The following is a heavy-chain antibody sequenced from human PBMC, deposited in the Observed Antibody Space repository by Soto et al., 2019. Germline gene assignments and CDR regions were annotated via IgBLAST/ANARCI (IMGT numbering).Heavy chain of an antibody. D-gene: IGHD3-10*01. Sequence: PSETLSLTCTVSGGSISSYYWSWIRQPPGKGLEWIGYIYYSGSTNYNPSLKSRVTISVDTSKNQFSLKLSSVTAADTAVYYCAREAHGSGSYYYFDYWGQGTLVTVSS. V-gene: IGHV4-59*12. CDR3: AREAHGSGSYYYFDY. CDR1: GGSISSYY. J-gene: IGHJ4*02. CDR2: IYYSGST.